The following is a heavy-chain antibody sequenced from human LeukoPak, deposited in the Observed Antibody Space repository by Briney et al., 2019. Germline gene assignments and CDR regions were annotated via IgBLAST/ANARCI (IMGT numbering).Heavy chain of an antibody. CDR3: AREVNLGDFWSGLLDY. Sequence: SQTLSLTCTVSGDSISSGSYYWSWIRQPAGKGLEWIGRIYTSGCTNYNPSLKSRVTISVDTSKNQFSLKLSSVTAADTAVYYCAREVNLGDFWSGLLDYWGQGTLVTVSS. CDR2: IYTSGCT. J-gene: IGHJ4*02. V-gene: IGHV4-61*02. D-gene: IGHD3-3*01. CDR1: GDSISSGSYY.